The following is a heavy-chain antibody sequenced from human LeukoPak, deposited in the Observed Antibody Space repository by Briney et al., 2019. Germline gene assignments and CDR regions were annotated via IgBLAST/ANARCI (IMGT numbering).Heavy chain of an antibody. V-gene: IGHV3-7*01. Sequence: GGSLRVSCVASGFNFGGYSMGWVRQAPGKGLEWVTYMNEYGSDIFYVDSLKGRFTISRDNAKNSLYLQMNGLRVEDTAVYYCARPRGCGTSKCNNFDYWGQGTLVTVSS. D-gene: IGHD2-21*01. CDR1: GFNFGGYS. CDR2: MNEYGSDI. CDR3: ARPRGCGTSKCNNFDY. J-gene: IGHJ4*02.